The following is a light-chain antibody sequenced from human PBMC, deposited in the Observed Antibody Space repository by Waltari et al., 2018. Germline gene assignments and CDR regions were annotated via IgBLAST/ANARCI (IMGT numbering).Light chain of an antibody. CDR1: SSNIGSSY. J-gene: IGLJ3*02. Sequence: QSVLTQPPSASGTPGQRVTISCSGSSSNIGSSYVYWYQQLPGTAPKLLIYRSNQRPLGVPHRFSGSKSGPSASLAISGLRSEDEADYYCAAWDDSLSVNWVFGGGTKLTVL. V-gene: IGLV1-47*01. CDR3: AAWDDSLSVNWV. CDR2: RSN.